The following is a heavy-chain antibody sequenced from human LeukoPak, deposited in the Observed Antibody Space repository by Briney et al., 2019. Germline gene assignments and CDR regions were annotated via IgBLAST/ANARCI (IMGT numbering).Heavy chain of an antibody. Sequence: GGSLRLSCAASGFTFSSYAMSWVRQAPGKGLEWVSAISGSGGSTYYADSVKGRFTISRDNSKDTLYLQMNSLRAEDTAVYYCAKVMAYYYGMDVRGQGTTVTVSS. CDR2: ISGSGGST. J-gene: IGHJ6*02. D-gene: IGHD5-24*01. V-gene: IGHV3-23*01. CDR1: GFTFSSYA. CDR3: AKVMAYYYGMDV.